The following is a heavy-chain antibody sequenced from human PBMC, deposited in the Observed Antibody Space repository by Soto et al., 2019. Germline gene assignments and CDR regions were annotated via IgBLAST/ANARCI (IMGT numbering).Heavy chain of an antibody. V-gene: IGHV6-1*01. Sequence: PSQTLSLTCAISGDSVSSNRAAWNWIRQSPSRGLEWLGRTYYRSKWYNDYALSVKSRITLHPDTSKNQVALQLNSVTPEDTAVYYCARARITMIGVVVRHDPFAIPSQGTMVTVSS. D-gene: IGHD3-22*01. CDR3: ARARITMIGVVVRHDPFAI. J-gene: IGHJ3*02. CDR2: TYYRSKWYN. CDR1: GDSVSSNRAA.